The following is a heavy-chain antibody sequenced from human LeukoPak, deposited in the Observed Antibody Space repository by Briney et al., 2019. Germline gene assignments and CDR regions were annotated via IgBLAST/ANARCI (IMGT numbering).Heavy chain of an antibody. J-gene: IGHJ5*02. Sequence: SETLSLTCTVSGGSISSYYWSWIRQPAGKGLEWIGRIYTSGSTNYNPSLKSRVTMSVDTSKSQFSLKLSSVTAAVTAVYYCARETILLWSGDRGWFDPWGQGTLVTVSS. D-gene: IGHD3-10*01. CDR1: GGSISSYY. CDR2: IYTSGST. CDR3: ARETILLWSGDRGWFDP. V-gene: IGHV4-4*07.